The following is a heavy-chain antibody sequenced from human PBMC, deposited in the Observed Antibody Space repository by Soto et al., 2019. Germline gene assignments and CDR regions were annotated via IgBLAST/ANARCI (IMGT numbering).Heavy chain of an antibody. Sequence: EVSLVESGGGLVKPGGSLRLSCAASGFTFSSFSMNWVRQAPGKGLEWVASISFSSSNIYHADSLKGRFTISRDNAQNALYLQMNSLRAEDTAVYYCASSPQWTPLLRGGMDVWGRGTTVIVAS. CDR2: ISFSSSNI. CDR3: ASSPQWTPLLRGGMDV. CDR1: GFTFSSFS. J-gene: IGHJ6*02. V-gene: IGHV3-21*01. D-gene: IGHD6-19*01.